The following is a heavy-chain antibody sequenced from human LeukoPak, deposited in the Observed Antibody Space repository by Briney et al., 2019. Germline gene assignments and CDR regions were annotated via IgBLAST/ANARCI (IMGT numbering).Heavy chain of an antibody. Sequence: PGGSLRLSCAASGFNVSYNFISWVRQAPGKGLEWVSVIYRGGSTYYADSVKGRFSVSSDNSKNTVYLQMSSLRAEDTAVYYCASRLGTRGYWGQGTLVTVSS. CDR3: ASRLGTRGY. J-gene: IGHJ4*02. CDR1: GFNVSYNF. V-gene: IGHV3-66*02. CDR2: IYRGGST. D-gene: IGHD7-27*01.